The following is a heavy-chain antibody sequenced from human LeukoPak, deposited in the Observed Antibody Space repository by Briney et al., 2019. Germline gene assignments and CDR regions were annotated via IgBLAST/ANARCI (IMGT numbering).Heavy chain of an antibody. J-gene: IGHJ4*02. CDR1: GYTFTGYY. V-gene: IGHV1-2*06. CDR2: INPNSGGT. CDR3: ARDIGAGAWGDFDY. D-gene: IGHD1-26*01. Sequence: GASVKVSCKASGYTFTGYYMHWVRQAPGQGLEWMGRINPNSGGTNYAQKFQGRVTMTRDTSISTAYMELSRPRSDDTAVYYCARDIGAGAWGDFDYWGQGTLVTVSS.